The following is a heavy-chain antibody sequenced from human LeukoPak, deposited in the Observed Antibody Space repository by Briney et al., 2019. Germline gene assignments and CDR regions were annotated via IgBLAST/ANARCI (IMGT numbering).Heavy chain of an antibody. Sequence: GASVKVSCRVSGYTLTELSMHWVRQAPGEGLEWMGGFDPEDGETIYAQKFQGRVTMTEDTSTDTAYMELSSLRSEDTAVYYCARGAGNIAAAGIGDYWGQGTLVTVSS. J-gene: IGHJ4*02. CDR1: GYTLTELS. V-gene: IGHV1-24*01. CDR3: ARGAGNIAAAGIGDY. D-gene: IGHD6-13*01. CDR2: FDPEDGET.